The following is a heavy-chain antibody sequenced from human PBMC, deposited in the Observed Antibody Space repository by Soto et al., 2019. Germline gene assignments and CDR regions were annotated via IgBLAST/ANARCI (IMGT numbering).Heavy chain of an antibody. Sequence: VQLVESGGGVVQPGRSLRLSCAAAGFTFSDYAMHWVPQAQGKGLEWVGVVSHDGRNTHYADSVKGRFTISRDRSKDTVALRMTRLTAEDTAVYYCAKGGRQWLFSSDFNYWGQGALVTVSS. CDR1: GFTFSDYA. J-gene: IGHJ4*02. CDR3: AKGGRQWLFSSDFNY. V-gene: IGHV3-30*18. CDR2: VSHDGRNT. D-gene: IGHD6-19*01.